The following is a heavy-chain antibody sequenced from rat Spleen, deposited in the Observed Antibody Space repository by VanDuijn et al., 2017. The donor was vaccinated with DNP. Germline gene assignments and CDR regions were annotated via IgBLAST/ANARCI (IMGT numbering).Heavy chain of an antibody. D-gene: IGHD1-10*01. V-gene: IGHV3-1*01. CDR3: ARPSYNNYYYAMDA. CDR1: GYSITGNY. Sequence: EVQLQESGPGLVKPSQSLSLTCSVTGYSITGNYWGWIRKFPGNKMEWIGHISYSGSTTYNPSLKSRISITRDTSKNQFFLQLNSVITEDTATYYCARPSYNNYYYAMDAWGQGTSVTVSS. CDR2: ISYSGST. J-gene: IGHJ4*01.